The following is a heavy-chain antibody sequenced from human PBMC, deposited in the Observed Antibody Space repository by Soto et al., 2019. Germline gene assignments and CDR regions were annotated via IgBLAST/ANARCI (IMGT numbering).Heavy chain of an antibody. D-gene: IGHD1-26*01. CDR2: ISGSGVST. CDR1: RFTFSNYA. CDR3: AKGKVGAYAPLDY. Sequence: EVQLLESGGGLVQPGGSLRLSCAASRFTFSNYALSWVRQAPGKGLEWVSAISGSGVSTYYADFVKGRFTISRDNSKNTLYLQMNTLRAEDTAVYYCAKGKVGAYAPLDYWGQGTLVTVS. J-gene: IGHJ4*02. V-gene: IGHV3-23*01.